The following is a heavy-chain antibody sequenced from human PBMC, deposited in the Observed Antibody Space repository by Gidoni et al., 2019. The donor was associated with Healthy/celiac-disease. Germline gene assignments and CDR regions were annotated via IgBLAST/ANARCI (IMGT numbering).Heavy chain of an antibody. CDR3: ARDWGYCSGGSCYHYYYGMDV. Sequence: QVQLQESGPGLVKPSQTLSLTCTVSGCSLSSGGYYGSWIRQHPGKGLEWSGYIYYSGSTYYNPYLKSRVTISVDTSKNQFSLKLSSVTAADTAVYYCARDWGYCSGGSCYHYYYGMDVWGQGTTVTVSS. D-gene: IGHD2-15*01. CDR1: GCSLSSGGYY. CDR2: IYYSGST. V-gene: IGHV4-31*03. J-gene: IGHJ6*02.